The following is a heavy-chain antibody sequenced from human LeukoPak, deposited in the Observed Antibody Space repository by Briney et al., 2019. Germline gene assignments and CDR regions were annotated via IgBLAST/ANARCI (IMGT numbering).Heavy chain of an antibody. CDR1: GFTFSSFR. CDR3: ARQAYYYESGPFDF. V-gene: IGHV3-48*03. J-gene: IGHJ4*02. CDR2: ISSSGSTI. D-gene: IGHD3-22*01. Sequence: GGSLRLSCAASGFTFSSFRMNWVRQAPGKGLEWVSYISSSGSTIYYADSVKGRFTISRDNAKNSLYLQMNSLRAEDTAVYYCARQAYYYESGPFDFWGQGRLVTVSS.